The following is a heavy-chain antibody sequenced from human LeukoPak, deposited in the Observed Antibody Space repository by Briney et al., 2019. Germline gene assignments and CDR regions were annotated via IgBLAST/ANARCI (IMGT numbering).Heavy chain of an antibody. D-gene: IGHD3-22*01. J-gene: IGHJ4*02. CDR2: INAGNGNT. CDR1: GYTFTSYV. CDR3: ARGTYYDSSGYSGVRLFDY. V-gene: IGHV1-3*01. Sequence: ASVKVSCKASGYTFTSYVIHWVRQAPGQRLEWMGWINAGNGNTKYSQEFQDRVTITRDTSASTAYMELSSLRSDDTAGYYCARGTYYDSSGYSGVRLFDYWGQGTLLTVSS.